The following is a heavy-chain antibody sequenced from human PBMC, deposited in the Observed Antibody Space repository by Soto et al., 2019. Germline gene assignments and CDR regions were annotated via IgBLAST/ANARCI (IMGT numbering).Heavy chain of an antibody. CDR1: GFTFSSYG. Sequence: QVQLVESGGGVVQPGRSLRLSCAASGFTFSSYGMHWVRQAPGKGLEWVAVISYDGSNKYYADSVKGRFTISRDNSKNTLYLDMNSLRAEDSAVFYCAEEVVVGATTGLGDYYYYYGMDGWGQGATVTVSS. CDR2: ISYDGSNK. J-gene: IGHJ6*02. CDR3: AEEVVVGATTGLGDYYYYYGMDG. D-gene: IGHD1-26*01. V-gene: IGHV3-30*18.